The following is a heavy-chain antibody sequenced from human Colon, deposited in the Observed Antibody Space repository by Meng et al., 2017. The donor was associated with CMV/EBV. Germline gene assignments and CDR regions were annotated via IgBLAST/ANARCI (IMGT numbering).Heavy chain of an antibody. CDR1: GGSFSGYY. CDR2: INHSGST. D-gene: IGHD3-10*01. Sequence: QAQLQQWGGGLVQASESLSLPCAVYGGSFSGYYWSLIRQPPGKGLELIGEINHSGSTNYNPSLKSRVTISVDTSKNQFSLKLSSVTAADTAVYYCVRGLYGSGRHQIDYWGQGTLVTVSS. CDR3: VRGLYGSGRHQIDY. J-gene: IGHJ4*02. V-gene: IGHV4-34*01.